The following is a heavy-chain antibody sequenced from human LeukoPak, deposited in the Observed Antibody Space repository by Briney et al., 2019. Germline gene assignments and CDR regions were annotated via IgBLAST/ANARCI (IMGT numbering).Heavy chain of an antibody. V-gene: IGHV4-34*01. CDR2: INHSGST. Sequence: SETLSLTCAVYGGSFGGYYWSWIRQPPGKGLEWIGEINHSGSTNYNPSLKSRVTISVDTSKNQFSLQLNSVTPEDTAVYYCASAVTWELRYWGQGTLVTVSS. J-gene: IGHJ4*02. D-gene: IGHD1-26*01. CDR3: ASAVTWELRY. CDR1: GGSFGGYY.